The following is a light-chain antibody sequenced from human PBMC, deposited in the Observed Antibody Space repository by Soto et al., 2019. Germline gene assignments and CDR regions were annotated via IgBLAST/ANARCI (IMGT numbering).Light chain of an antibody. V-gene: IGKV3-11*01. J-gene: IGKJ1*01. CDR1: QSVSNS. CDR3: QQYGRSRT. CDR2: DVS. Sequence: EIVLTQSPATLSLSPGERVTLSCRASQSVSNSLAWYQQKPGQPPRLLIYDVSNRATGIPARFSGSGSGTNFTLTISRLEPEDFAVYYCQQYGRSRTFGQGTKVDIK.